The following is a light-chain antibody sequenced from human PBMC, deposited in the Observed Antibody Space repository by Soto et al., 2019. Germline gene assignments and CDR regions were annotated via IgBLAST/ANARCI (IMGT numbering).Light chain of an antibody. CDR1: QTISSN. Sequence: EIVMTQSPATLSVSPGDRATLSCRASQTISSNLAWYQQKPGQAPRLLIYDASTRATGIPARFSGSGSGTDFTLTISSLEPEDFAVYYCQQRRNWPPEITFGQGTRLEIK. CDR3: QQRRNWPPEIT. CDR2: DAS. V-gene: IGKV3-11*01. J-gene: IGKJ5*01.